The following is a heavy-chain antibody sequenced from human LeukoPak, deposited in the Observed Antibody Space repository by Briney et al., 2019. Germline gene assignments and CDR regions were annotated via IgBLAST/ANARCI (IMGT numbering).Heavy chain of an antibody. Sequence: SETLSLTCIVSGGSISSYYWSWIRQPPGKGLEWIGYVYYSGSTDYNPCLKSRVTISVDTSKNQFSLKLTSVTAADTAVYYCAREGEMANPYWYLVLWGRGTLVTVSS. CDR3: AREGEMANPYWYLVL. CDR1: GGSISSYY. J-gene: IGHJ2*01. V-gene: IGHV4-59*01. D-gene: IGHD5-24*01. CDR2: VYYSGST.